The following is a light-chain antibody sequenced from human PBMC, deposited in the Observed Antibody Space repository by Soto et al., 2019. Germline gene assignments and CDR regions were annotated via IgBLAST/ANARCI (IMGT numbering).Light chain of an antibody. J-gene: IGKJ1*01. V-gene: IGKV3-20*01. CDR3: QQYGGSPQT. CDR1: QSVSKY. CDR2: GAS. Sequence: EIVLTQSPGTLALSPGEGVTLSCRASQSVSKYLAWYQQKPGQAPRLIIYGASSRATGIPDSFSGSGSGTDFTLTISRLEPEDFAVYYCQQYGGSPQTFGQGTKVEIK.